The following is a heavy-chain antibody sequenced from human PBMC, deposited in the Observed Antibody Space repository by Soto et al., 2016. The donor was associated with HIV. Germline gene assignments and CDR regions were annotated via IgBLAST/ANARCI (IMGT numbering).Heavy chain of an antibody. J-gene: IGHJ4*02. CDR2: ISWNSGTI. Sequence: EVQLVESGGGLVQPGRSLRLSCAASGFTFDAYAMHWVRQAPGKGLEWVSGISWNSGTIGYADSVKGRFTISRDNAKNSLYLQMDSLRPEGTAFYYCVKDNSGWYYFDHWGQGTLVTVYS. V-gene: IGHV3-9*01. D-gene: IGHD6-19*01. CDR1: GFTFDAYA. CDR3: VKDNSGWYYFDH.